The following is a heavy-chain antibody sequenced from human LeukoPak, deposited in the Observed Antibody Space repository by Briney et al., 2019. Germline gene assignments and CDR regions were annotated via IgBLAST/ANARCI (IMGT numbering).Heavy chain of an antibody. CDR2: IGSSSDYI. CDR1: GFTFSRNS. V-gene: IGHV3-21*01. D-gene: IGHD2-2*01. CDR3: ARARDCSSTNCYCVGDW. J-gene: IGHJ4*02. Sequence: GGSLRLSCAASGFTFSRNSMNWVRQAPGKGLEWVSSIGSSSDYIYYTDSVKGRFTISRDNAKISLYLQMDSLRAEYTGLYYCARARDCSSTNCYCVGDWWGQGTLVTVSS.